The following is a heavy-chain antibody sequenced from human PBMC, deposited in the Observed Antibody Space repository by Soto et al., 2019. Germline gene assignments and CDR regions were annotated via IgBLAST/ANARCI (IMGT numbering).Heavy chain of an antibody. D-gene: IGHD6-19*01. CDR3: ARGFEAVAGTGAGYYYYYMDV. J-gene: IGHJ6*03. V-gene: IGHV4-59*01. CDR2: IYYSGST. Sequence: SETLSLTCTVSGGSISSYYWSWIRQPPGKGLEWIGYIYYSGSTNYNPSLKSRVTISVDTSKNQFSLKLSSVTAADTAVYYCARGFEAVAGTGAGYYYYYMDVWGKGTTVTVSS. CDR1: GGSISSYY.